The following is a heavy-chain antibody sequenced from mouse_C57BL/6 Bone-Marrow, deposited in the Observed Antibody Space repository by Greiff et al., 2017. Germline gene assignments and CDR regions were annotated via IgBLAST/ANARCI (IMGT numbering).Heavy chain of an antibody. CDR3: AREGYDGDYYAMDY. D-gene: IGHD2-2*01. CDR1: GYAFTNYL. V-gene: IGHV1-54*01. CDR2: INPGSGGT. Sequence: QVQLQQSGAELVRPGTSVKVSCKASGYAFTNYLIEWVKQRPGQGLEWIGVINPGSGGTNYNEKFKGKATLTADKSSSTAYMQLSSLTSEDSAVYCCAREGYDGDYYAMDYWGQGTSGTVSS. J-gene: IGHJ4*01.